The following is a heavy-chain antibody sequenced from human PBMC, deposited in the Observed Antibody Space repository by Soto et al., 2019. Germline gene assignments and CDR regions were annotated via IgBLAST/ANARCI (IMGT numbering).Heavy chain of an antibody. CDR3: ARGGIQLSYAFDY. CDR1: GTSVSNYY. V-gene: IGHV4-4*07. D-gene: IGHD5-18*01. Sequence: SETLSLTCSVSGTSVSNYYWSWIRQPAGKGLEHIGRIYTSGSTSYNPSLKSRVTMSMDTSQSQIYLNLTSVTAADTAVYYCARGGIQLSYAFDYWGQGIQVTVSS. CDR2: IYTSGST. J-gene: IGHJ4*02.